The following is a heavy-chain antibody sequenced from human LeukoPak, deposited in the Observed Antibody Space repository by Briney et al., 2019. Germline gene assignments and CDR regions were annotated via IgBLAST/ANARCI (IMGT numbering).Heavy chain of an antibody. J-gene: IGHJ4*02. CDR2: IYSGGST. D-gene: IGHD6-13*01. Sequence: GGSLRLSCAASGFTVSSNYMSWVRQAPGKRLEWVSVIYSGGSTYYADSVKGRFTISRDNSKNTLYLQMNSLRAEDTAVYYCATHGYSSSWHFDYWGQGTLVTVSS. CDR1: GFTVSSNY. V-gene: IGHV3-53*01. CDR3: ATHGYSSSWHFDY.